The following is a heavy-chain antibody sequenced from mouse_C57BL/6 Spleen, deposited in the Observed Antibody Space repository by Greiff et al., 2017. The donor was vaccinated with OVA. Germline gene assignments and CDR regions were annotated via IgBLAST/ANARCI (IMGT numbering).Heavy chain of an antibody. CDR2: IDPETGGT. V-gene: IGHV1-15*01. J-gene: IGHJ1*03. D-gene: IGHD2-1*01. CDR1: GYTFTDYE. CDR3: TRYDYGNSYWYFDV. Sequence: VQLQQSGAELVRPGASVTLSCKASGYTFTDYEMHWVKQTPVHGLEWIGAIDPETGGTAYNQKFKGKAILTADKSSSTAYMELRSLTSEDSAVYYCTRYDYGNSYWYFDVWGTGTTVTVSS.